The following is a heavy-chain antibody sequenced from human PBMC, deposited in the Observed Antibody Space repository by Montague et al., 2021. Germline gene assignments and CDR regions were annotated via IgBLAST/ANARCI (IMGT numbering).Heavy chain of an antibody. CDR1: GASITSNIYY. J-gene: IGHJ5*02. V-gene: IGHV4-39*07. CDR3: ARVFSSWYVGWFDP. CDR2: IYYSGNS. Sequence: SETLSLTCTVSGASITSNIYYWGWIRQSPGKGLEWIGSIYYSGNSFYQPSLKSRITMAVDTSKNQFSLKLGSVTAADTAIYYCARVFSSWYVGWFDPWGQGTLVTVSS. D-gene: IGHD6-13*01.